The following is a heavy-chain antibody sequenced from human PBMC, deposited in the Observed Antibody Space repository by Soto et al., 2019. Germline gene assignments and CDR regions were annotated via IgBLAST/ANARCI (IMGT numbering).Heavy chain of an antibody. CDR3: AREGGWYVDY. J-gene: IGHJ4*02. CDR2: IKADNTNT. V-gene: IGHV1-3*05. Sequence: QVQLLQSGAEEKKPGASVKVSCKASGFTFSGYTIHWVRQAPGQRLEWKGWIKADNTNTKYSQKFQGRVTITRDTSASTVYMELSSLRSEDTAVYYCAREGGWYVDYWGQGTLVTVSS. D-gene: IGHD6-19*01. CDR1: GFTFSGYT.